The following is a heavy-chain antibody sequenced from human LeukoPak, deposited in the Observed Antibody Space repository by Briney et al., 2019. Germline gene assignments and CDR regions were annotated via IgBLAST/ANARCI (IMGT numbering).Heavy chain of an antibody. CDR2: ISSSGSTI. Sequence: PGGSLRLSCAASGFTFSTYEMNWVRQAPGQGLEWVSYISSSGSTINYADSVKGRFTISRDNTKNSLYLQMNSLRAEDTSVYYCARRRDGFDIWGQGTMVTVSS. J-gene: IGHJ3*02. CDR3: ARRRDGFDI. CDR1: GFTFSTYE. V-gene: IGHV3-48*03.